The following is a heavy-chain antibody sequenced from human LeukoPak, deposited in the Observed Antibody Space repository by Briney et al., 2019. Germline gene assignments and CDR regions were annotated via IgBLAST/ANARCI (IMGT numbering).Heavy chain of an antibody. CDR2: IYYSGST. V-gene: IGHV4-59*01. CDR3: ARTHDFWSGYYYMDV. J-gene: IGHJ6*03. CDR1: GGSISSYY. D-gene: IGHD3-3*01. Sequence: SETLSLTCTVSGGSISSYYWSWIRQPPGKGLEWMGYIYYSGSTNYIPSLKSRVTISVDTSKNQFSLKLSSVTAADTAVYYCARTHDFWSGYYYMDVWGKGTTVTVSS.